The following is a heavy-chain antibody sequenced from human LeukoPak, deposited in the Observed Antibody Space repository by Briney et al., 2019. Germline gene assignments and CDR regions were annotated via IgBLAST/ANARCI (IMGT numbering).Heavy chain of an antibody. J-gene: IGHJ3*02. CDR2: ISSSSSYI. D-gene: IGHD1-26*01. Sequence: GGSLRLSCAASGFTSSSYSMNWVRQAPGKGLEWVSSISSSSSYIYYADSVKGRFTISRDNAKNSLYLQMNSLRAEDTAVYYCARGMGGALDNDAFDIWGQGTMVTVSS. V-gene: IGHV3-21*01. CDR3: ARGMGGALDNDAFDI. CDR1: GFTSSSYS.